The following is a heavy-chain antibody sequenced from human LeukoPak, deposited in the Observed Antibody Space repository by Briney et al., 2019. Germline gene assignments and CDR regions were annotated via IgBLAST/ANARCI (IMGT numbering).Heavy chain of an antibody. CDR2: INHSGST. CDR3: ARGNNYYDSTPFDH. D-gene: IGHD3-22*01. V-gene: IGHV4-34*01. Sequence: SETLSLTCAVYGGSFSGYYWSWIRQPPGKGREGSGEINHSGSTNDNPSLKSRVTISVDPSKNHFSLQLSSVPAADTAVYYCARGNNYYDSTPFDHWGQGTLVTVSS. CDR1: GGSFSGYY. J-gene: IGHJ4*02.